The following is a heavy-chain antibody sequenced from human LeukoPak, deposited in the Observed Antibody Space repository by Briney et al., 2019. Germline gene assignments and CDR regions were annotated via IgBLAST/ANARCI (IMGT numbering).Heavy chain of an antibody. CDR1: GYTFTSYD. D-gene: IGHD6-19*01. V-gene: IGHV1-8*03. J-gene: IGHJ6*03. CDR3: ARGGWQWLVPSGYYYYMDV. CDR2: MNPNSGNT. Sequence: ASVKVSCKASGYTFTSYDINWVRQATGQGLEWMGCMNPNSGNTGYAQKFQGRVTITRNTSISTAYMELSSLRSEDTAVYYCARGGWQWLVPSGYYYYMDVWGKGTTVTVSS.